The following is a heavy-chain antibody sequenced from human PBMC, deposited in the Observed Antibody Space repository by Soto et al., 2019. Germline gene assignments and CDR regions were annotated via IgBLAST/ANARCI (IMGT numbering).Heavy chain of an antibody. CDR3: GRGRGYRRFVDY. D-gene: IGHD5-12*01. CDR1: VPSFTSYY. CDR2: GNHRGDN. J-gene: IGHJ4*02. Sequence: SETLSLTCNVSVPSFTSYYWTWVRQAPGKGLEWIGEGNHRGDNTYNPSLGGRVAISVDTSKNEFSLKWTSVTGGDTGVYFCGRGRGYRRFVDYWGQGTLVIVSS. V-gene: IGHV4-34*01.